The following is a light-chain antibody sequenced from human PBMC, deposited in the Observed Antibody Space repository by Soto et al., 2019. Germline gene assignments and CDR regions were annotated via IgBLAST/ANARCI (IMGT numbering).Light chain of an antibody. Sequence: QSSLTQPASVSWSPGQSITISCPGTSSDVGGYNYVSWYQQHPGKAPKLMIYDVSNRPSGVSNRFSGSKSGNTASLTISGLQAEDEADYYCSSYTSSSTLVFGGGTKVTVL. CDR3: SSYTSSSTLV. CDR1: SSDVGGYNY. J-gene: IGLJ2*01. CDR2: DVS. V-gene: IGLV2-14*01.